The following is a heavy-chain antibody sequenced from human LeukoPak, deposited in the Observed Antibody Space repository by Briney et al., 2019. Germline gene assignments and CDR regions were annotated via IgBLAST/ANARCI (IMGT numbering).Heavy chain of an antibody. D-gene: IGHD3-3*01. Sequence: ASVKVSCKASGYTFTNYYMHWVRQAPGQGLEWMGIINPSGGSTSYAQKFQGRLTMTRDTSTSTVYMELSSLRSEDTAVYYCARDSGVDAHIDYWGQGTLVTVSS. CDR3: ARDSGVDAHIDY. V-gene: IGHV1-46*01. CDR1: GYTFTNYY. J-gene: IGHJ4*02. CDR2: INPSGGST.